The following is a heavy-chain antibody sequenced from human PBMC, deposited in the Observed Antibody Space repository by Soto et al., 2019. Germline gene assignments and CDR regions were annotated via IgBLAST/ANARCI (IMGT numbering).Heavy chain of an antibody. CDR3: ARLGAGYDSSGYARSLPNWLDP. CDR2: IYYSGST. Sequence: PSETLSLTCTVSGGSISSSSYYWGWIRQPPGKGLEWIGSIYYSGSTYYNPSLKSRVTISVDTSKNQFSLKLSSVTAADTAVYYCARLGAGYDSSGYARSLPNWLDPWGQGTMVTVSS. V-gene: IGHV4-39*01. CDR1: GGSISSSSYY. J-gene: IGHJ5*02. D-gene: IGHD3-22*01.